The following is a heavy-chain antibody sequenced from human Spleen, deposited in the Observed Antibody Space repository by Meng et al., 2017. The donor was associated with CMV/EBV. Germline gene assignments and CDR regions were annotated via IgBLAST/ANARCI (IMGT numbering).Heavy chain of an antibody. V-gene: IGHV5-51*01. CDR1: GYIFSTYS. CDR2: IYPGESDT. Sequence: GESLKISCKSSGYIFSTYSIGWVRQMPGKGLEWMGIIYPGESDTRYSPSFQGQVTISADKSIRTVYLQWSSLKASDTAMYFCARRGFGGSYNAMDVWGQGTTVTVSS. D-gene: IGHD1-26*01. J-gene: IGHJ6*02. CDR3: ARRGFGGSYNAMDV.